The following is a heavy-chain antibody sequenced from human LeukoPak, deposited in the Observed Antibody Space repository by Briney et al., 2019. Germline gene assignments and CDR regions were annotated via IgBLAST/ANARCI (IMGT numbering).Heavy chain of an antibody. CDR1: GFTLYHYG. CDR3: AGHYPLYFYYTDV. V-gene: IGHV3-23*01. D-gene: IGHD1-26*01. CDR2: IHGGDSSGVTT. Sequence: SGGSLRLSCAASGFTLYHYGMSWVRQAPGKRLEWVSSIHGGDSSGVTTFYADSVKGRFTISRDNSKNTLYLTINSLRVEDTVVYDCAGHYPLYFYYTDVWGKGTTVTVSS. J-gene: IGHJ6*03.